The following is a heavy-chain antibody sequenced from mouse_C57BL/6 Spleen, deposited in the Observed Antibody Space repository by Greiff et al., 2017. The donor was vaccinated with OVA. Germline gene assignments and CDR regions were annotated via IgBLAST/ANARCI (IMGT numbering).Heavy chain of an antibody. V-gene: IGHV14-2*01. D-gene: IGHD2-1*01. J-gene: IGHJ3*01. Sequence: EVKLLESGAELVKPGASVQLSCTASGFNIKDYYMHWVKQRTEQGLEWIGRIDPEDGETKYAPKFQGKATITADTSSNTAYLQHSSLTSEETAVNYGARRGNQAWFAYWGQGTLVTVSA. CDR2: IDPEDGET. CDR1: GFNIKDYY. CDR3: ARRGNQAWFAY.